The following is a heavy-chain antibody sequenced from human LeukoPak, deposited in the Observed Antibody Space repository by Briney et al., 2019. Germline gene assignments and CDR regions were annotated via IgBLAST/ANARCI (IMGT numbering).Heavy chain of an antibody. CDR2: IIPIFGTA. CDR3: ARDSPMVRGEYLGGYYYYYYMDV. D-gene: IGHD3-10*01. V-gene: IGHV1-69*05. J-gene: IGHJ6*03. CDR1: GGTFSSYA. Sequence: GASVKVSCKASGGTFSSYAISWVRQAPGQGLEWMGGIIPIFGTADYAQKFQRRVTITTDESPSTAYMELSSLRSEDTAVYYCARDSPMVRGEYLGGYYYYYYMDVWGKGTTVTVSS.